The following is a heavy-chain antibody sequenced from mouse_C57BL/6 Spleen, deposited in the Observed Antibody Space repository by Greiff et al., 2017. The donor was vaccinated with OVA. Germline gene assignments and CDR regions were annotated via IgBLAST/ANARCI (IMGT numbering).Heavy chain of an antibody. V-gene: IGHV3-1*01. CDR3: ARGGTTVVAPFAY. CDR1: GYSITSGYD. D-gene: IGHD1-1*01. J-gene: IGHJ3*01. Sequence: VQLKESGPGMVKPSQSLSLTCTVTGYSITSGYDWHWIRHFPGNKLEWMGYISYSGSTNYNPSLKSRISITHDTSKNHFFLKLNSVTTEDTATYYCARGGTTVVAPFAYWGQGTLVTVSA. CDR2: ISYSGST.